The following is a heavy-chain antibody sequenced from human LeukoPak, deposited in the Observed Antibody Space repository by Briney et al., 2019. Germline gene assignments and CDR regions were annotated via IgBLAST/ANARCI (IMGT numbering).Heavy chain of an antibody. Sequence: PSETLPLTCTVSGGSISSYYWSWIRQPPGKGLEWIGYIYYTGSTNSNPSLKSRVTISLDTSKIQFSLKLSSVTAADTAIYYCARHANSYAFDIWGQGTMVTVSS. CDR2: IYYTGST. CDR1: GGSISSYY. J-gene: IGHJ3*02. D-gene: IGHD4/OR15-4a*01. CDR3: ARHANSYAFDI. V-gene: IGHV4-59*01.